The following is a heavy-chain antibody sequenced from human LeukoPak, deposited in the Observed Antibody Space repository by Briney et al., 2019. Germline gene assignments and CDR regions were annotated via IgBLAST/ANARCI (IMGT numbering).Heavy chain of an antibody. CDR1: GYTFTSYA. D-gene: IGHD2-2*01. CDR3: ARSEEYQLLWGYYGMDV. CDR2: INTNTGNP. J-gene: IGHJ6*04. V-gene: IGHV7-4-1*01. Sequence: GASVKVSRKASGYTFTSYAMNWVRQAPGQGLEWMGWINTNTGNPTYAQGFTGRFVFSLDTSVSTAYLQICSLKAEDTAVYYCARSEEYQLLWGYYGMDVWGKGTTVTVSS.